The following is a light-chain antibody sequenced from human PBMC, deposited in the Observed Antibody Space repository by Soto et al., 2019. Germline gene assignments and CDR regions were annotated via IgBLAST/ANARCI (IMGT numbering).Light chain of an antibody. J-gene: IGKJ4*01. Sequence: EIVLTQSPGTLSLSPGERATLSCRASQSVSSSYLAWYQQKPGQAPRLLIYDASTRATGIPDRFSGGGSGTDFTLAISRLEPEDSAVYYCQQFSSYPLTFGGGTKVEIK. CDR3: QQFSSYPLT. CDR2: DAS. CDR1: QSVSSSY. V-gene: IGKV3-20*01.